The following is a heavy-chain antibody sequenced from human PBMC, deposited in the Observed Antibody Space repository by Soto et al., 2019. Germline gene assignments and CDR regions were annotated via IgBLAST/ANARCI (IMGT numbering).Heavy chain of an antibody. V-gene: IGHV1-18*04. CDR3: AVDRVGARPGGSDFDY. D-gene: IGHD1-26*01. CDR1: GYTFTSYG. J-gene: IGHJ4*02. Sequence: QVQLVQSGAEVKKPGASVKVSCKASGYTFTSYGISWVRQAPGQGLEWMGWISAYNGNTNYAQKLQGRVTMTTDTSTSTAYMELRSRRSGDTAVYYCAVDRVGARPGGSDFDYWGQGPLVTVSS. CDR2: ISAYNGNT.